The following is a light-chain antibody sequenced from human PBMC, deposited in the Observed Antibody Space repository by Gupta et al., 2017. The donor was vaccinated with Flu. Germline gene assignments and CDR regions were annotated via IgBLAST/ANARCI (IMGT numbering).Light chain of an antibody. CDR1: QDISNY. CDR3: QQDDNLPIT. CDR2: DAS. V-gene: IGKV1-33*01. Sequence: DIQMTQSPSSLSASVGDRVTITCQASQDISNYLNWYQQKPGKAPKLLIYDASNLETGVPSRFSGSGSGTDFTFTIRSLQPEGIATYYCQQDDNLPITFGQGTRLEIK. J-gene: IGKJ5*01.